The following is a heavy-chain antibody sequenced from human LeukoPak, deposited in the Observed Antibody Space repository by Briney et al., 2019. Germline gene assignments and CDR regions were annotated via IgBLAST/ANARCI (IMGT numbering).Heavy chain of an antibody. CDR3: ARDRNIAYDRGAFDI. CDR1: GFTFSSYS. V-gene: IGHV3-48*01. D-gene: IGHD3-22*01. CDR2: ISSSSSTI. J-gene: IGHJ3*02. Sequence: PGGSLRLSCAASGFTFSSYSMNWVRQAPGKGPEWVSYISSSSSTIYYADSVKGRFTISRDNAKNSLYLQMNSLRAEDTAVYYCARDRNIAYDRGAFDIWGQGTMVTVSS.